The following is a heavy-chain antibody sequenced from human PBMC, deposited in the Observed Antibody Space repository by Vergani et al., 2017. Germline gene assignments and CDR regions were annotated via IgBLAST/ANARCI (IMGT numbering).Heavy chain of an antibody. V-gene: IGHV1-46*02. Sequence: QVQLVQSGAAVKTPGASVQLSCKSSGYLFNSYYIHWVRQAPGQGLEWMGLLDPRGGPPTYAEKFEGRVTLTSDTSTRPFYMELRSLRSDDTAVYYCVRPGDDYRNMITSCLDYWGQGYLGSVSS. J-gene: IGHJ4*01. D-gene: IGHD3-16*01. CDR1: GYLFNSYY. CDR2: LDPRGGPP. CDR3: VRPGDDYRNMITSCLDY.